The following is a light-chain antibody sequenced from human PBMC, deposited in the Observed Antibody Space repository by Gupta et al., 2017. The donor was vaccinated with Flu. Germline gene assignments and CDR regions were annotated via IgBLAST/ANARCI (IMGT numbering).Light chain of an antibody. Sequence: DIQMTQSPSTLSASVGDRVTITCRDSQNISSWLAWYQQKPGKAPKLMIYEASKGERGGPLRFSGSGYEKDFTLTSNRRQHDDCANYYSQQDHRFYTFGQGTKMEIK. J-gene: IGKJ2*01. CDR1: QNISSW. CDR2: EAS. V-gene: IGKV1-5*03. CDR3: QQDHRFYT.